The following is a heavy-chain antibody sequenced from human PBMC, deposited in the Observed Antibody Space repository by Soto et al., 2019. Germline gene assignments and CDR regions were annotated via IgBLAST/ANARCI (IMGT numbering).Heavy chain of an antibody. V-gene: IGHV5-51*01. J-gene: IGHJ6*02. D-gene: IGHD2-2*01. CDR3: ARRRYQFYGMAV. CDR2: IYPSDSET. Sequence: GESLKISCKGSGYSFTGYWIVWVRQMPGQGLEWLGTIYPSDSETRYSPSFQGQVTISVDKSINTAYLQWSGLKASDTAIYYCARRRYQFYGMAVWGQGTTVTVSS. CDR1: GYSFTGYW.